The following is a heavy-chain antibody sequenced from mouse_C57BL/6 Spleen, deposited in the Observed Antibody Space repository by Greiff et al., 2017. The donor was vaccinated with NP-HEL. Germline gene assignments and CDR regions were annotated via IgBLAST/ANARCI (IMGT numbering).Heavy chain of an antibody. CDR2: IDPSDSET. V-gene: IGHV1-52*01. CDR1: GYTFTSYW. J-gene: IGHJ1*03. D-gene: IGHD1-1*01. Sequence: QVQLQQSGAELVRPGSSVKLSCKASGYTFTSYWMHWVKQRPIQGLEWIGNIDPSDSETHYNQKFKDKATLTVDKSSSTAYMQLSSLTSEDSAVYYCARGGLLWYFDVWGTGTTVTVSS. CDR3: ARGGLLWYFDV.